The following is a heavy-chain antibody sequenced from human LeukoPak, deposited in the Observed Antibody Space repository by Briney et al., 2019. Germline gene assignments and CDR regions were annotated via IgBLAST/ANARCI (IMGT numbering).Heavy chain of an antibody. Sequence: ASVKVSCKASGYTFTGYYMHWVRQAPGQGLEWMGWINPNSGGTNYAQKFQGRVTMTRDTSISTAYMELSRLRSDDTAVYYCARSIAAAGTQDFQHWGQGTLVTVSP. CDR3: ARSIAAAGTQDFQH. V-gene: IGHV1-2*02. J-gene: IGHJ1*01. D-gene: IGHD6-13*01. CDR2: INPNSGGT. CDR1: GYTFTGYY.